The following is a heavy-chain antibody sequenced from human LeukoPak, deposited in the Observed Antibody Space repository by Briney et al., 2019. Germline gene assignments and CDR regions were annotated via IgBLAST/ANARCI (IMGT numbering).Heavy chain of an antibody. CDR3: ARGRQNSDYGSLDLKNDWFDF. V-gene: IGHV1-2*02. Sequence: GASVKVSCKASGGTFSSYAISWVRQAPGQGLEWMGWINPNNSGTIYALKLKGRVTMTRDTSVTTAYMELSRLTSDDTAVYYCARGRQNSDYGSLDLKNDWFDFWGQGTLVTVSS. D-gene: IGHD3-10*01. J-gene: IGHJ4*02. CDR2: INPNNSGT. CDR1: GGTFSSYA.